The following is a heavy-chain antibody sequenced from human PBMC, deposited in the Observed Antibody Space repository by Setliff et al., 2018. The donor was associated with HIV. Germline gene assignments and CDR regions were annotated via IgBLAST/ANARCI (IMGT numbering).Heavy chain of an antibody. CDR2: ISYTGNT. CDR1: GDSISSSSYY. Sequence: SETLSLTCTVSGDSISSSSYYWGWIRQPPGKGLEWIGSISYTGNTYYNPSLTSRVTISVDTSKNQFSLKLSSVTAADTAVYYCSRSDFWVGYTALYNWFDPWGQGTLVTVSS. J-gene: IGHJ5*02. CDR3: SRSDFWVGYTALYNWFDP. V-gene: IGHV4-39*07. D-gene: IGHD3-3*01.